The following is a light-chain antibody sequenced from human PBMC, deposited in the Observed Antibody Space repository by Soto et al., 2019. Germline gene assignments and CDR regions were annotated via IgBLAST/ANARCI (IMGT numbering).Light chain of an antibody. CDR3: QQYNNWPRT. CDR2: GVS. Sequence: EIVMTQSPATLYESPGERATLSCRASQSVSSNLAWYQQKPGQAPRLLLYGVSTRATGIPARFSGSGSGTEFTLTISSLQSEDFAVYYCQQYNNWPRTFGPGTKVDFK. J-gene: IGKJ3*01. CDR1: QSVSSN. V-gene: IGKV3D-15*01.